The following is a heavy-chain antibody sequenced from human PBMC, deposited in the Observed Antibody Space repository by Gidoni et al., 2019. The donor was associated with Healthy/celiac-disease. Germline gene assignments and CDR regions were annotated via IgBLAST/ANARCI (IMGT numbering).Heavy chain of an antibody. V-gene: IGHV1-46*01. Sequence: QVQLVQSGAEVKKPGASVKVSCKASGYTFPSYYMHWVRQAPGQGLEWMGIINPSGGSTSYAQKFQGRVTMTRDTSTSTVYMGLSSLRSEDTAVYYCAREIVLVVYAMRTNWFDPWGQGTLVTVSS. CDR2: INPSGGST. CDR1: GYTFPSYY. CDR3: AREIVLVVYAMRTNWFDP. J-gene: IGHJ5*02. D-gene: IGHD2-8*02.